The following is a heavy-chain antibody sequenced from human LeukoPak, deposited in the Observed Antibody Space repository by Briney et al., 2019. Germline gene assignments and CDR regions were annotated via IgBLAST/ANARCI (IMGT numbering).Heavy chain of an antibody. V-gene: IGHV4-59*01. J-gene: IGHJ4*02. D-gene: IGHD6-19*01. CDR1: GGSISSYY. CDR2: IYYSGST. Sequence: SETLSLTCTVSGGSISSYYWSWIRQPPGKALEWIGYIYYSGSTNYNPSLKSRVTISVDTSKNQFSLKLSSVTAADTAVYYCARGRSSGWYSGASDYWGQGTLVTVSS. CDR3: ARGRSSGWYSGASDY.